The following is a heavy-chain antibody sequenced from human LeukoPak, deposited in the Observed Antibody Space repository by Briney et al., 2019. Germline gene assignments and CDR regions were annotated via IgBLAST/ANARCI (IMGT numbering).Heavy chain of an antibody. D-gene: IGHD6-19*01. J-gene: IGHJ4*02. CDR2: IYYSGST. CDR3: ARVRSSGWYGPGDY. V-gene: IGHV4-39*07. CDR1: GGSISSSSYY. Sequence: PSETLSLTCTVSGGSISSSSYYWGWIRQPPGKGLEWIGSIYYSGSTNYNPSLKSRVTISVDTSKNQFSLKLSSVTAADTAVYYCARVRSSGWYGPGDYWGQGTLVTVSS.